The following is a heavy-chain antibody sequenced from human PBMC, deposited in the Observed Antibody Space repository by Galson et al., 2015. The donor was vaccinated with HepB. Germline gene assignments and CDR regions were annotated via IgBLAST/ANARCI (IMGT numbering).Heavy chain of an antibody. Sequence: LRLSCAVSGFSFKNAWMSWVRQAPGKGLEWVGRIKSKSDGGTPGYAAPVRGRFTISRDDSKNTVYLHMNSLKTEDTGVYYCTKATVEIDYWGQGTLVTVSS. CDR1: GFSFKNAW. V-gene: IGHV3-15*01. CDR3: TKATVEIDY. J-gene: IGHJ4*02. D-gene: IGHD4-23*01. CDR2: IKSKSDGGTP.